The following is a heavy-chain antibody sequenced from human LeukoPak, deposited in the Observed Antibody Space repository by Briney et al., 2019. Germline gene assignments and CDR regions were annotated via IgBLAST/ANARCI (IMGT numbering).Heavy chain of an antibody. J-gene: IGHJ5*02. V-gene: IGHV3-30*02. Sequence: GGSLRLSCAASGFTFSSYGMHWVRQAPGKGLEWVAFIRYDGSNKYYADSVKGRFTISRDNSKNTLYLQMNSLRAEDTAVYYCAKLTYDFWSGQRWFDPWGQGTLVTVSS. CDR3: AKLTYDFWSGQRWFDP. D-gene: IGHD3-3*01. CDR1: GFTFSSYG. CDR2: IRYDGSNK.